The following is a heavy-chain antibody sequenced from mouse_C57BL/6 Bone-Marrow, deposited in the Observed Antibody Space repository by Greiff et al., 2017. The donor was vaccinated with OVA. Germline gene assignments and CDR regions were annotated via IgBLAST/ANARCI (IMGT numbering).Heavy chain of an antibody. CDR3: ARDYYGNYRVAMDY. V-gene: IGHV5-6*01. Sequence: DVQLQESGGDLVKPGGSLKLSCAASGFTFSSYGMSWVRQTPDKRLEWVATISSGGSYTYYPDSVKGRFTISRDNAKNTLYLQMSSLKSEDTAMYYCARDYYGNYRVAMDYWGQGTSVTVSS. D-gene: IGHD2-1*01. CDR2: ISSGGSYT. CDR1: GFTFSSYG. J-gene: IGHJ4*01.